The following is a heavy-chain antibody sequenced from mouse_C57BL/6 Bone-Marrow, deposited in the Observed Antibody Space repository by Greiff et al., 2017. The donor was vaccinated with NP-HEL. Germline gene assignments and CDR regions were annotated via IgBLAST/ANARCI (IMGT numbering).Heavy chain of an antibody. J-gene: IGHJ3*01. CDR3: ARRGIYYYGSSPFAY. D-gene: IGHD1-1*01. Sequence: QVQLQQPGAELVKPGASVKLSCKASGYTFTSYWMHWVKQRPGQGLEWIGMIHPNSGSTNYNEKFKSKATLTVDNSSSTAYMQLSSLTSEDSAVYYCARRGIYYYGSSPFAYWGQGTLVTVSA. V-gene: IGHV1-64*01. CDR1: GYTFTSYW. CDR2: IHPNSGST.